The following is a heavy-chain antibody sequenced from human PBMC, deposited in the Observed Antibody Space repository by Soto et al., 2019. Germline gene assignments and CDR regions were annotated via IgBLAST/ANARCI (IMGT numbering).Heavy chain of an antibody. J-gene: IGHJ6*03. V-gene: IGHV3-74*01. D-gene: IGHD5-12*01. CDR2: INSDGSST. CDR1: GFTFSSYW. CDR3: ARSSSGYDYIYYYYYYYMDV. Sequence: GGSLRLSCAASGFTFSSYWMHWVRQAPGKGLVWVSRINSDGSSTSYADSVKGRFTISRDNAKNTLYLQMNSLRAEDTAVYYCARSSSGYDYIYYYYYYYMDVWGKGTTVTVSS.